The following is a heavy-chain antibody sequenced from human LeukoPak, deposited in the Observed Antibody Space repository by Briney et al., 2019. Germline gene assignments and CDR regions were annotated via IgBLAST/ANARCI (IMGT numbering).Heavy chain of an antibody. Sequence: PGGSLRLSWAASGFTFSSYGMHWVRQAPGKGLEWVAVISYDGSNKYYADSVKGRFTISRDNSKNTLYLQMNRLRAEDTAVYYCAKGMGYYGSGSYWSFDYWGQGTLVTVSS. D-gene: IGHD3-10*01. CDR1: GFTFSSYG. CDR3: AKGMGYYGSGSYWSFDY. J-gene: IGHJ4*02. V-gene: IGHV3-30*18. CDR2: ISYDGSNK.